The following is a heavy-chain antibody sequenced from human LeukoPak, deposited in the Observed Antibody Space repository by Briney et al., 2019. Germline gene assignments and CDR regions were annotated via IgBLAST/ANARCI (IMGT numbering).Heavy chain of an antibody. Sequence: GGSLRLSCAASGFTFSSYAMSWVRQAPGKGLELVSAISGSGGSTYYTDSVKGRITISRDNSKNTLYLQMNSLRAEDTAVYYCAKGFNDFWSGYLTFDYWGQGTLVTVSS. CDR1: GFTFSSYA. J-gene: IGHJ4*02. CDR2: ISGSGGST. CDR3: AKGFNDFWSGYLTFDY. V-gene: IGHV3-23*01. D-gene: IGHD3-3*01.